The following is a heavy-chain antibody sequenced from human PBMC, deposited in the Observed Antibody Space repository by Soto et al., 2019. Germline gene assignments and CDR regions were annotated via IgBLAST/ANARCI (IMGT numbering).Heavy chain of an antibody. CDR2: INPSGCST. CDR1: GYTFTSYD. D-gene: IGHD6-6*01. J-gene: IGHJ5*02. CDR3: ARAAPLYSSSSGNWFDP. Sequence: ASVKVSCKASGYTFTSYDTPWVRQAPGQGLEWMGIINPSGCSTSYAQKFQGRVTMTRETSTSTVYMELSSLRSEDTAVYYCARAAPLYSSSSGNWFDPWGQGTLVTVSS. V-gene: IGHV1-46*01.